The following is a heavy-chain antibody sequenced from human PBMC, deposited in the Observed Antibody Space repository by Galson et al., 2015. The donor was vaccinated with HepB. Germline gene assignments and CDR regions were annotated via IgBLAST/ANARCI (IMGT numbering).Heavy chain of an antibody. D-gene: IGHD6-19*01. J-gene: IGHJ6*02. CDR1: GGSISNYY. CDR2: IDYSGTA. CDR3: ARQRGSLVAAVGLDV. Sequence: LSLTCTVSGGSISNYYWTWIRQPPGKGLDWIGYIDYSGTANYNPSLKSRVTISIDTSKNRFSPKVRSVTAANTAIYYCARQRGSLVAAVGLDVWGQGTTVTVSS. V-gene: IGHV4-59*08.